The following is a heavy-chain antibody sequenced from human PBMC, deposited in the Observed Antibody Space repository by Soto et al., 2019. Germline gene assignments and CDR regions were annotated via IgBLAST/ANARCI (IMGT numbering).Heavy chain of an antibody. CDR1: GFTFSSYA. V-gene: IGHV3-23*01. Sequence: QSGGSLRLSCAASGFTFSSYAMSWVRQAPGKGLEWVSAISGSGGSTYYADSVKGRFTISRDNSKNTLYLQMNSLRAEDTAVYYCAKVWWSSSLYTSDYYFDYWGQGTLVTVSS. CDR2: ISGSGGST. D-gene: IGHD6-13*01. J-gene: IGHJ4*02. CDR3: AKVWWSSSLYTSDYYFDY.